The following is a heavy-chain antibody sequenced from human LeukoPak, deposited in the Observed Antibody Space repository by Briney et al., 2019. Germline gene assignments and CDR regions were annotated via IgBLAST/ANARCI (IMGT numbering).Heavy chain of an antibody. D-gene: IGHD3-10*01. CDR1: GYNFNDYY. J-gene: IGHJ3*02. CDR2: INPNSGGR. CDR3: ARRSYDI. Sequence: GASVKVSCKASGYNFNDYYIHWVRQAPAQGLEWMGWINPNSGGRKFAQQYQGRLTLTWDTSITAVSMELSNLKYDDTAVYFCARRSYDIWGQGTMVTVSS. V-gene: IGHV1-2*02.